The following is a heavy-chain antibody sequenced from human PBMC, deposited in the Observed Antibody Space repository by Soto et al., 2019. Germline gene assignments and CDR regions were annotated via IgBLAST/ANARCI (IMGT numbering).Heavy chain of an antibody. J-gene: IGHJ1*01. CDR1: GFSLSTSGVG. V-gene: IGHV2-5*02. CDR2: IYWDDDE. CDR3: AHGVGSGNSAYFQH. Sequence: QITLKESGPTLVNPTQTLTLTCTFSGFSLSTSGVGVGWIRQPPGKALEWLAVIYWDDDERYSPSLKSSLTITKDTSKNQVVLTMTNVDPVDTATYYCAHGVGSGNSAYFQHWGQGTLVTVSS. D-gene: IGHD2-15*01.